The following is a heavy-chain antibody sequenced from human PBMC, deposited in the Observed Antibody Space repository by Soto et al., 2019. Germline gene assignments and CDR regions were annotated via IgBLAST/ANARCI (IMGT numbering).Heavy chain of an antibody. CDR1: GFTFSDYY. CDR3: ARVVAAAGYYFDY. D-gene: IGHD6-13*01. J-gene: IGHJ4*02. V-gene: IGHV3-11*06. Sequence: GGSLRLSCAASGFTFSDYYMSWIRQAPGKGLEWVSYISSSSSYTNYADSVKGRFTISRDNAKNSLYLQMNSLRAEDTAVYYCARVVAAAGYYFDYWGQGALVTVSS. CDR2: ISSSSSYT.